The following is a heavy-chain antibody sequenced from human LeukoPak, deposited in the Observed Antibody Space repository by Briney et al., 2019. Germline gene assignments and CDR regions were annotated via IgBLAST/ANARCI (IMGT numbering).Heavy chain of an antibody. D-gene: IGHD3-22*01. CDR2: IDAGNGNT. CDR3: ARDHYYDSSGLDY. V-gene: IGHV1-3*01. J-gene: IGHJ4*02. Sequence: ASVKASCKASGYTFTSYAMHWVRQAPGQRLEWMGWIDAGNGNTKYSQRFQGRVTITRDTSASTAYMELSSLRSEDTAVYYCARDHYYDSSGLDYWGQGTLVTVSS. CDR1: GYTFTSYA.